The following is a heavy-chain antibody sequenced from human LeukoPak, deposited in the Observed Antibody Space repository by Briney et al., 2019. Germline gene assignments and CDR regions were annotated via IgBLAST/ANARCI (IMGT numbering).Heavy chain of an antibody. CDR1: GFTFSSYA. D-gene: IGHD3-22*01. J-gene: IGHJ4*02. CDR3: ARGSYYYDSSGYYGVFDY. Sequence: GGSLRLSCAASGFTFSSYAMHWVRQAPGKGLEYVSAISSNGGSTYYANSVKGRFTISRDNSKNTLYLQMGSLRPEDMAVYYCARGSYYYDSSGYYGVFDYWGQGTLVTVSS. CDR2: ISSNGGST. V-gene: IGHV3-64*01.